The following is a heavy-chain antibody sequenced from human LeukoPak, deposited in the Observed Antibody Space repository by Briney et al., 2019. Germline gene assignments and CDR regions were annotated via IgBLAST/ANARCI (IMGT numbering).Heavy chain of an antibody. D-gene: IGHD2-15*01. CDR3: ARECGGVVVVVPYYYMDV. CDR1: GFTLSNYW. V-gene: IGHV3-7*01. J-gene: IGHJ6*03. CDR2: IKQDGSET. Sequence: PGGSLRLSCAASGFTLSNYWMSWVRPAPGKGLEWVANIKQDGSETYYVDSVKGRFTISRDNAKNSLYLQMNSLRAEDTAVYYCARECGGVVVVVPYYYMDVWGKGTTVTVSS.